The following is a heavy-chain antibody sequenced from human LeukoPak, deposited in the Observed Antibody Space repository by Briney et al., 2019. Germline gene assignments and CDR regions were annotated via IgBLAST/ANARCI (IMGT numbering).Heavy chain of an antibody. Sequence: TGGSLGLSCAASGFTFSSYAMSWVRQAPGKGLEWVSAISGSGGSTYYADSVKGRFTISRDNSKNTLYLQMNSLRAEDTAVYYCATREGDFWSGYLGYWGQGTLVTVSS. CDR2: ISGSGGST. CDR1: GFTFSSYA. CDR3: ATREGDFWSGYLGY. V-gene: IGHV3-23*01. J-gene: IGHJ4*02. D-gene: IGHD3-3*01.